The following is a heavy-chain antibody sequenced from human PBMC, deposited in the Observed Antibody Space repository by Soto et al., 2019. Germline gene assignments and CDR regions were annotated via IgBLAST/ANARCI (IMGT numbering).Heavy chain of an antibody. J-gene: IGHJ4*02. CDR1: GYTFTSYG. Sequence: QVHLVQSGTEVEKPGASVKVSCKASGYTFTSYGITWVRQAPGQVLEWMGWISAHNGNTDYAQKLQGRVIVTRDTSTSTAYMELRSPISDDTAVYYCARGRYGDYWGQGALVTVSS. D-gene: IGHD1-1*01. V-gene: IGHV1-18*01. CDR2: ISAHNGNT. CDR3: ARGRYGDY.